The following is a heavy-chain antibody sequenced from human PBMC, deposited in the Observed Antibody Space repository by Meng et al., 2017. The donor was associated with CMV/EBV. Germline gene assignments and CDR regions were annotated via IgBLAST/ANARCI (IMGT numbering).Heavy chain of an antibody. CDR2: IYWNDDK. J-gene: IGHJ6*02. CDR1: GVG. D-gene: IGHD3-9*01. Sequence: GVGVGWIRPPPGQALEWLALIYWNDDKRYSPSLKSRLTITKDTSKNQVVLTMTNMDPVDTATYYCARLMNYDILTGYYSDYYGMDVWGQGTTVTVSS. V-gene: IGHV2-5*01. CDR3: ARLMNYDILTGYYSDYYGMDV.